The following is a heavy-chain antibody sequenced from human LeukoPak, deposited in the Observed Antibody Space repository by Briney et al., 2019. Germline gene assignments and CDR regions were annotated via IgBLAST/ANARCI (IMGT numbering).Heavy chain of an antibody. Sequence: SVKVSCKASGGTFSSYAISWVRQAPGQGLEWMGGIIPIFGTANYAQKFQGRVTITADESTSTAYMELSSLRSEDTAVYYCSCSGSYHYYYYYMDVWGKGTTVT. CDR2: IIPIFGTA. V-gene: IGHV1-69*13. CDR1: GGTFSSYA. J-gene: IGHJ6*03. CDR3: SCSGSYHYYYYYMDV. D-gene: IGHD3-10*02.